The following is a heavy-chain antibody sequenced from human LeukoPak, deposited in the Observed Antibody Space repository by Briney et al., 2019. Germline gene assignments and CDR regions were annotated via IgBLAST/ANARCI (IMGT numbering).Heavy chain of an antibody. Sequence: SETLSLTCTVSGGSISSYYWSWIRQPPGKGXEWIGYIYYSGSTNYNPSLRSRVTISVDTSKNQFSLKLSSVTAADTAVYYCARMGETYYDFWSGCNPPYYYGMDVWGQGTTVTVSS. J-gene: IGHJ6*02. CDR2: IYYSGST. CDR1: GGSISSYY. V-gene: IGHV4-59*01. CDR3: ARMGETYYDFWSGCNPPYYYGMDV. D-gene: IGHD3-3*01.